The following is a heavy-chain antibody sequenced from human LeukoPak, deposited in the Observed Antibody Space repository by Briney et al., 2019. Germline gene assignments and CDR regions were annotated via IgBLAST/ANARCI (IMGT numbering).Heavy chain of an antibody. CDR1: GDSISSYSYY. CDR2: VFHTRST. Sequence: PSETLSLTCTVSGDSISSYSYYWGWIRQPPGKGLERIASVFHTRSTYDHPSLSSRLSISVDTSREQFSLTLSSVTAADTAVYYCVRRHESRSYSFDKWGRGTLVTVSS. J-gene: IGHJ4*02. V-gene: IGHV4-39*01. CDR3: VRRHESRSYSFDK. D-gene: IGHD3-22*01.